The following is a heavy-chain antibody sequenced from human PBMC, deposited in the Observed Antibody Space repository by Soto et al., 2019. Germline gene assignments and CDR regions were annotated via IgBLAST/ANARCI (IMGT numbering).Heavy chain of an antibody. Sequence: QVQLQQWGAGLLKPSETLSLTCAVYGGSFSGYYWSWIRQSPGKGLKWIGEINDSGRTNYNPSLTSRVTISVDTSKKQFSLNLRSVTAADTAVYYCASVLRYLWGQGTLVTVSS. CDR2: INDSGRT. CDR3: ASVLRYL. V-gene: IGHV4-34*01. J-gene: IGHJ4*02. D-gene: IGHD3-16*01. CDR1: GGSFSGYY.